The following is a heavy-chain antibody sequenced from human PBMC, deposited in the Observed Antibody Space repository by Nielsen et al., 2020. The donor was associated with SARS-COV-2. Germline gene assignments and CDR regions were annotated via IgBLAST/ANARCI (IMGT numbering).Heavy chain of an antibody. J-gene: IGHJ4*02. CDR1: GFTFSSYG. V-gene: IGHV3-30*19. Sequence: GGSLRLSCAASGFTFSSYGMHWVRQAPGKGLEWVAVISYDGSNKYYADSVKGRFTISRDNSKNTLYLQMNSLRAEDTAVYYCARGGSGWLFDYWGQGTLVTVSS. D-gene: IGHD6-19*01. CDR2: ISYDGSNK. CDR3: ARGGSGWLFDY.